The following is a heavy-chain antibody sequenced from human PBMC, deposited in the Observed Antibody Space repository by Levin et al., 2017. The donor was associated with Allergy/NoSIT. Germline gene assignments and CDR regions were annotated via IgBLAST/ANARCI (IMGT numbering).Heavy chain of an antibody. Sequence: GGSLRLSCAASGFNFDNYGLSWVRQSPGKGLEWVSGISRSGANTYYADSVKGRFTVSRDNSENTMILHMNNLRAEAAALYYCATQGQDGKFDCWGGAYYVDSWGQGTLVAVSP. CDR3: ATQGQDGKFDCWGGAYYVDS. V-gene: IGHV3-23*01. J-gene: IGHJ4*02. D-gene: IGHD3-3*01. CDR1: GFNFDNYG. CDR2: ISRSGANT.